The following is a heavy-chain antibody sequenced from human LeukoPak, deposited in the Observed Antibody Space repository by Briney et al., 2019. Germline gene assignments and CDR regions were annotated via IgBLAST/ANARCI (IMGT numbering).Heavy chain of an antibody. CDR1: AYTFTSYG. CDR3: ARVFRGGAFDI. CDR2: ISAYNGNT. D-gene: IGHD3-10*01. V-gene: IGHV1-18*04. J-gene: IGHJ3*02. Sequence: ASVKVSCKASAYTFTSYGISWVRRAPGQGLEWMGWISAYNGNTNFAEKLQGRVTMTTDTSTSTAYMELRSLSFDDTGVYFCARVFRGGAFDIWGQGTMVTVSS.